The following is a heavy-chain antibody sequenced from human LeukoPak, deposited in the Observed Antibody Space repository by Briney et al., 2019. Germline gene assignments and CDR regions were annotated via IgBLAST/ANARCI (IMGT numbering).Heavy chain of an antibody. CDR3: ASKGYCSGGSCYDSYYYYMDV. Sequence: SVKVSCKASGYMFSSYGISWVRQAPGQGLEWMGGIIPIFGTANYAQKFQGRVTITADKSTSTAYMELSSLRSEDTAVYYCASKGYCSGGSCYDSYYYYMDVWGKGTTVTVSS. CDR2: IIPIFGTA. V-gene: IGHV1-69*06. D-gene: IGHD2-15*01. CDR1: GYMFSSYG. J-gene: IGHJ6*03.